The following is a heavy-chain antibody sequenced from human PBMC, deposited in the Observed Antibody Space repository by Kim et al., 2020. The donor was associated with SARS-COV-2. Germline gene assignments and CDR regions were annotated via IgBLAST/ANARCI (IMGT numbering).Heavy chain of an antibody. CDR3: TRDSDGGPPSDGFDV. Sequence: GGSLRLSCTASGFIFGDYSMTWVRQAPGKGLEWVGFISNKDTSWQLDYSVTVRGTFSISRDDSKGIAYLQMNNPRSEDTAVYYCTRDSDGGPPSDGFDVWGQGTTVTVSS. CDR1: GFIFGDYS. CDR2: ISNKDTSWQL. J-gene: IGHJ3*01. D-gene: IGHD2-8*02. V-gene: IGHV3-49*04.